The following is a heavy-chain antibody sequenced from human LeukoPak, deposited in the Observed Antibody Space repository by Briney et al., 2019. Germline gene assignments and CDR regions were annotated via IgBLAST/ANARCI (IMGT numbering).Heavy chain of an antibody. CDR1: GFTFSAYW. D-gene: IGHD4-23*01. Sequence: PGGSLRLSCAASGFTFSAYWMSWVRQAQGKGLEWVANIKQDGRDKYYVDSVKGRFTISRDNAKNSLYLQMNSLRAEDTAVYYCARKTVVGSYFDYWGQGTPVTVSS. CDR3: ARKTVVGSYFDY. CDR2: IKQDGRDK. V-gene: IGHV3-7*03. J-gene: IGHJ4*02.